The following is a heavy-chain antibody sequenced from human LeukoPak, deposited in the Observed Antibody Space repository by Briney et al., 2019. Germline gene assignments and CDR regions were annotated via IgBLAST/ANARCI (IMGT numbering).Heavy chain of an antibody. CDR3: TRVQYDYVWGSYLHY. Sequence: GASVKVSCKASGYTFTGYYMHWVRQAHGQGLEWMGRINPNSGGTNYAQKFQGRVTMTRDTSISTAYMELSRLRSDDPVVYYCTRVQYDYVWGSYLHYWGQGTLVTVSS. V-gene: IGHV1-2*05. J-gene: IGHJ4*01. CDR2: INPNSGGT. D-gene: IGHD3-16*02. CDR1: GYTFTGYY.